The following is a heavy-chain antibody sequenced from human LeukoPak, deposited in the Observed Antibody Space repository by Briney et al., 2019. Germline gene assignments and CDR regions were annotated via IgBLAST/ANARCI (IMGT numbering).Heavy chain of an antibody. CDR3: AKLYRPGYFYYMDV. Sequence: GGSLRLSCAASGFAFGDFSINWVRQAPGKGLEWVSYISNSGKTIYYADSVKGRFTISRDNAKNSLYLQMNSLRAEDTAVYYCAKLYRPGYFYYMDVWGKGSTVTVSS. CDR2: ISNSGKTI. D-gene: IGHD2-2*01. V-gene: IGHV3-48*04. CDR1: GFAFGDFS. J-gene: IGHJ6*03.